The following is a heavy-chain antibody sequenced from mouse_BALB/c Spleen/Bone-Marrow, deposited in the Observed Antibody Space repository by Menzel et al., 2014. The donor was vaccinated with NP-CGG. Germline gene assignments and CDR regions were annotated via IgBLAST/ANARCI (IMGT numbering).Heavy chain of an antibody. CDR2: ISNGGIYT. CDR1: GFTFSTYG. D-gene: IGHD2-4*01. J-gene: IGHJ3*01. V-gene: IGHV5-6*01. Sequence: EVKLVESGGDLVKPGGSLKLSCAASGFTFSTYGMSWVRRTPDKRLEWVAAISNGGIYTYYPDTVKGRFTISRDNAKNTLYLQMSSLKSEDTAMYYCVRPYDNGTWFAYWGQGTLVTVSA. CDR3: VRPYDNGTWFAY.